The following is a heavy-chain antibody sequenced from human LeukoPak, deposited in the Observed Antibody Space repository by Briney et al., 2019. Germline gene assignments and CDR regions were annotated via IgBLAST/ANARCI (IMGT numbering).Heavy chain of an antibody. CDR1: GYTLTELS. D-gene: IGHD1-26*01. CDR2: FDPEDGET. CDR3: ATLGIVGPPVDY. Sequence: ASVKVSCKVSGYTLTELSMHWVRQAPGKGLEWMGGFDPEDGETIYAQKFQGRVTMTEDTSTDTAYMEPSSLRSEDTAVYYCATLGIVGPPVDYWGQGTLVTVSS. J-gene: IGHJ4*02. V-gene: IGHV1-24*01.